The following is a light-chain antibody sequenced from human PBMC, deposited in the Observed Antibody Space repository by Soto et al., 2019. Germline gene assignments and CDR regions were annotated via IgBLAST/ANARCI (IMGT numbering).Light chain of an antibody. CDR3: QQANSFPIT. Sequence: DIQMTQSPSSLSASVGDRVTVTCRASQTINTHLNWYQQKPGKAPKLLIYAASTLQSGVPSRFSGSGSGTDFTLTISSLQPEDFATYYCQQANSFPITFGQGTRLEIK. CDR2: AAS. CDR1: QTINTH. J-gene: IGKJ5*01. V-gene: IGKV1-39*01.